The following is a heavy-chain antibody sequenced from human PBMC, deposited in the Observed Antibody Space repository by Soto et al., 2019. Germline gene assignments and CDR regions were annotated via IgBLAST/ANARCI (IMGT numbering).Heavy chain of an antibody. J-gene: IGHJ6*02. CDR3: ARIAARSGYGMDV. CDR2: INHSGST. CDR1: GGFFSGYY. V-gene: IGHV4-34*01. Sequence: KTSETLSPTCAVYGGFFSGYYWSWIRQPPGKGLEWSGEINHSGSTNYNPSLKSRVTISVDTSKNQFSLKLSSVTAADTAVYYGARIAARSGYGMDVWGQGTTVTVSS. D-gene: IGHD6-6*01.